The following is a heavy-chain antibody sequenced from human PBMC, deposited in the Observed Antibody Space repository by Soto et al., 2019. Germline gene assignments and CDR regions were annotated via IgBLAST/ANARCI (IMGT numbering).Heavy chain of an antibody. Sequence: QVQLVESGGGVVQPGRSLRLSCAASGFTFSSYGIHWVRQAPGKGLEWVAVISYDGSNKYYADSVKGRFTISRDNSKNTLYLQMNSLRAEDTAVYYCAKVTFHYASGRSGGGMDVWGQGTTVTVSS. V-gene: IGHV3-30*18. CDR1: GFTFSSYG. CDR2: ISYDGSNK. J-gene: IGHJ6*02. D-gene: IGHD3-10*01. CDR3: AKVTFHYASGRSGGGMDV.